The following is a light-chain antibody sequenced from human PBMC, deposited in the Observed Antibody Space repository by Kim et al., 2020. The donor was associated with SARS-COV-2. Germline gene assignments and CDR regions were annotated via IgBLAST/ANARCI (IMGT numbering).Light chain of an antibody. Sequence: ASVGDRVTNTCRASRGISNYLAWYQQKPGKVPKLLIYAASALQSGVPSRFSGSGSGTDFTLTITSLQPEDVAAYYCQQCKSAPWTFGQGTKVDIK. CDR2: AAS. J-gene: IGKJ1*01. CDR1: RGISNY. CDR3: QQCKSAPWT. V-gene: IGKV1-27*01.